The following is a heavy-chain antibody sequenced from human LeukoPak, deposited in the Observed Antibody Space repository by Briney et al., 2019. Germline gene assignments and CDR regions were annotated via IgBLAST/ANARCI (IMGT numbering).Heavy chain of an antibody. D-gene: IGHD3-10*01. CDR1: GFTFSGYW. V-gene: IGHV3-7*01. J-gene: IGHJ4*02. Sequence: PGGSLRLSCAASGFTFSGYWMSWVRQAPGKGLEWVANIKPDGSDKNYVDSVKGRFTISRDNAKNSLSLRMSSLRAEDTAMYYCARDYGIDYWGQGSLVIVSS. CDR2: IKPDGSDK. CDR3: ARDYGIDY.